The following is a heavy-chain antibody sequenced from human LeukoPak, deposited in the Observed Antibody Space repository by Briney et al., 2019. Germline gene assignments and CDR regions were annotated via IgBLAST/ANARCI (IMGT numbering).Heavy chain of an antibody. CDR1: GFTFSSYD. J-gene: IGHJ3*02. D-gene: IGHD5/OR15-5a*01. CDR2: IGIAGDT. Sequence: GGSLRLSCAASGFTFSSYDMHWVRQAPGRGLEWFSAIGIAGDTYYPDSVKGRFTISRENAKNSMYLQMNSLKDGDTAVYYCIRGGIQVSGIDAFDIWGQGTMVTVSS. CDR3: IRGGIQVSGIDAFDI. V-gene: IGHV3-13*01.